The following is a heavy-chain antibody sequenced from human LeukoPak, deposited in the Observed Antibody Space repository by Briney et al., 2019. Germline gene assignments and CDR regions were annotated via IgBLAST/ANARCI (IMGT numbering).Heavy chain of an antibody. Sequence: GGSLRLSCTASGFTFSSYWMSWVRQAPGKGLEWVANIKQDGGEKYYVDSVKGRFTISRDNAKNSLYLQMNSLRAEDTAVYYCARDLRQSDDSSGGYWGQGTLVTVSS. V-gene: IGHV3-7*01. J-gene: IGHJ4*02. D-gene: IGHD6-25*01. CDR1: GFTFSSYW. CDR2: IKQDGGEK. CDR3: ARDLRQSDDSSGGY.